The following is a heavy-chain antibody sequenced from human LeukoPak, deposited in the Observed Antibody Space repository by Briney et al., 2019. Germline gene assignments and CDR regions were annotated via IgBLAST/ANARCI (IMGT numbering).Heavy chain of an antibody. J-gene: IGHJ4*02. CDR3: ARDRYYYDSSGYIRGISFDC. CDR2: INPSGGST. Sequence: ASVKVSCKASGYTFTSYYMHWVRQAPGQGLEWMGIINPSGGSTSYAQKFQGRVTMTRDTSTSTVYMELSSLRSEDTAVYYCARDRYYYDSSGYIRGISFDCWGQGTLVTVSS. D-gene: IGHD3-22*01. CDR1: GYTFTSYY. V-gene: IGHV1-46*01.